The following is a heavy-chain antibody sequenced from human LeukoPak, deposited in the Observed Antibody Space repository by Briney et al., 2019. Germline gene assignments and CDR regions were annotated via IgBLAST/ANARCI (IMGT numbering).Heavy chain of an antibody. V-gene: IGHV1-46*01. Sequence: ALVKVSCKASGYTFTSYYMHWVRQAPGQGLEWMGIINPSGGSTSYAQKFQGRVTMTRDMSTSTVYMELSSLRSEDTAVYYCARVRRESGYDILTGYYNGQFDYWGQGTLVTVSS. CDR1: GYTFTSYY. CDR2: INPSGGST. CDR3: ARVRRESGYDILTGYYNGQFDY. J-gene: IGHJ4*02. D-gene: IGHD3-9*01.